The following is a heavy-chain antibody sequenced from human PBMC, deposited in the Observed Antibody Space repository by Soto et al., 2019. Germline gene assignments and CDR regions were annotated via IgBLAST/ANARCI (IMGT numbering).Heavy chain of an antibody. J-gene: IGHJ5*02. V-gene: IGHV4-59*01. Sequence: SETLSLTCTVSGGSISSYYWSWIRQPPGKGLEWIGYIYYSGSTNYNPSLKSRVTISVDTSKNQFSLKLSSVTAADTAVYYWARDMHAGFTHYCDPWGQGTLVTVSS. CDR2: IYYSGST. CDR3: ARDMHAGFTHYCDP. D-gene: IGHD1-26*01. CDR1: GGSISSYY.